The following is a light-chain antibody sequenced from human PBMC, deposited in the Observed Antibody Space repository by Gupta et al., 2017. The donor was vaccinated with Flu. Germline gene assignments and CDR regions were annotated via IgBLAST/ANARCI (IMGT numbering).Light chain of an antibody. V-gene: IGKV1-16*02. J-gene: IGKJ5*01. Sequence: PSSLSASLGDRVTITCRASQDISNYLAWFQQKPGKAPKSLMYAASILQSGVPSKFSGSGSGTDFTLIISRLQPEDFATYYCQQDKTYPITFGQGTRLETK. CDR3: QQDKTYPIT. CDR1: QDISNY. CDR2: AAS.